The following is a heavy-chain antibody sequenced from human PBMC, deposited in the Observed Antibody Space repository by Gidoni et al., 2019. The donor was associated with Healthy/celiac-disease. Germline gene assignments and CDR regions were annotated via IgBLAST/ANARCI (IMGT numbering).Heavy chain of an antibody. D-gene: IGHD5-12*01. CDR1: GFTFSSYS. V-gene: IGHV3-21*01. J-gene: IGHJ4*02. Sequence: EVQLVESGGGLVKPGGSLRLSCAASGFTFSSYSMNWVRQAPGKGLEWVSSISSSSSYIYYADSVKGRFTISRDNAKNSLYLQMNSLRAEDTAVYYCARDRIVATIRGGLDWGQGTLVTVSS. CDR2: ISSSSSYI. CDR3: ARDRIVATIRGGLD.